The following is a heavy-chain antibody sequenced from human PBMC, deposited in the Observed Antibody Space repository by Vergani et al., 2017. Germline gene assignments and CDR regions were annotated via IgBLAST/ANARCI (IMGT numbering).Heavy chain of an antibody. D-gene: IGHD6-19*01. CDR1: GFTFSSYA. J-gene: IGHJ4*02. V-gene: IGHV3-23*01. Sequence: EVQLLESGGGLVQPGGSLRLSCAASGFTFSSYAMSWVRQAPGKGLEWVSAISGSGGSTYYADSVEGRFTISRDNSKNTLYLQMNSLRAEDTAVFYCAKDSSGWYNYFDYWGQGTLVTVSS. CDR3: AKDSSGWYNYFDY. CDR2: ISGSGGST.